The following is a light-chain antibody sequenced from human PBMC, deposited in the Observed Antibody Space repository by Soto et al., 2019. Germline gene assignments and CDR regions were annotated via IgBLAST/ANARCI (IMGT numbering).Light chain of an antibody. V-gene: IGLV1-44*01. Sequence: LTQPPSASGTPGQRVTISCSGSSSNIGSISVDWYQHLPGTAPKLLIYSDYQRPSGVPDRFSGSKSGTSASLAISGLQSEDDADYYCAAWDDSLNGLYVFGTGTKVTVL. CDR3: AAWDDSLNGLYV. CDR2: SDY. CDR1: SSNIGSIS. J-gene: IGLJ1*01.